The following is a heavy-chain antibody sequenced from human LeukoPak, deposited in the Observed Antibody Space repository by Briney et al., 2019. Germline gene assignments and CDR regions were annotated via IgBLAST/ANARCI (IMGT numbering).Heavy chain of an antibody. CDR3: ASDKESHNSPPPPSY. D-gene: IGHD1-20*01. V-gene: IGHV3-33*01. J-gene: IGHJ4*02. CDR1: GFPYISLW. Sequence: PGGFLRLSCAACGFPYISLWKLGARQAPGRGLEWVAVIWYDGSNKYYADSVKVRFTISRDNSKNTPYLQMNSLRAEDTAVYYCASDKESHNSPPPPSYRGTGTLVTVSS. CDR2: IWYDGSNK.